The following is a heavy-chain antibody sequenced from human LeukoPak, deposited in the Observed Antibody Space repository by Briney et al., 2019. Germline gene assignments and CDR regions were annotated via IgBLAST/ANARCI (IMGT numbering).Heavy chain of an antibody. D-gene: IGHD6-6*01. CDR1: GFSVSSNY. CDR3: ARAWGRSSSTDFDY. J-gene: IGHJ4*02. V-gene: IGHV3-53*01. CDR2: IYSGCST. Sequence: GGSLRLSCAASGFSVSSNYMSWVRQAPGKGLEWVSVIYSGCSTYYADSVKGRFTISRDNFKNTLYLQMNSLRAEDTAVYYCARAWGRSSSTDFDYWGQGTLVTVSS.